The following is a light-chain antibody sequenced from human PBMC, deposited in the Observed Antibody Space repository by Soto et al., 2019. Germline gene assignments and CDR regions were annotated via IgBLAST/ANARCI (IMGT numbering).Light chain of an antibody. V-gene: IGKV3-11*01. CDR2: DAS. CDR3: QQYNDWWT. CDR1: QSVSRY. Sequence: EIVLTQSQATLSLSPLERARLXRRASQSVSRYLAWYQQKPGQAPRLLIYDASNRATGVPVRFSGSGSGTEFTLTISSLQSEDFAVYYCQQYNDWWTFGQGTKVDTK. J-gene: IGKJ1*01.